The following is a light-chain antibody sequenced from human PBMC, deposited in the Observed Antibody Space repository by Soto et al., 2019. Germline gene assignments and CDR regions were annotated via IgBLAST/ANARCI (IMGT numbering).Light chain of an antibody. CDR1: QSISSH. CDR3: QQRVSWPLT. Sequence: EIVLTQSPATLSLSRGESATLSCRASQSISSHLALYQQKPGHAPSLLMFVTSNRTTGIPARFSGSGSGTDFTLTISSLEPEDLAVYYCQQRVSWPLTFGGWTKVEIK. CDR2: VTS. V-gene: IGKV3-11*01. J-gene: IGKJ4*01.